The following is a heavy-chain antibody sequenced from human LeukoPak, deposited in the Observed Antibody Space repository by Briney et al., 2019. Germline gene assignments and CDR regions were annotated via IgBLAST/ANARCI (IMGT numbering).Heavy chain of an antibody. V-gene: IGHV3-23*01. Sequence: GGSLRLSCAASGFTFSSYAMSWVRQAPGKGLEWVSAISGSGGSTYYADFVKGRFTISRDNSKNTLYLQMNSLRAEDTAVYYCAKGEYSYGYINDYWGQGTLVTVSS. CDR2: ISGSGGST. CDR1: GFTFSSYA. D-gene: IGHD5-18*01. J-gene: IGHJ4*02. CDR3: AKGEYSYGYINDY.